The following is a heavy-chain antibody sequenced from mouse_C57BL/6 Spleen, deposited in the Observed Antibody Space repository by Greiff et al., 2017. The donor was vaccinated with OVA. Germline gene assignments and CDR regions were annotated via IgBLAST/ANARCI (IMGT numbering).Heavy chain of an antibody. Sequence: VQLKESGAELVRPGASVKLSCTASGFNIKDDYMHWVKQRPEQGLEWIGWIDPENGDTEYASKFQGKATITADTSSNTAYLQLSSLTSEDTAVYYCTYAYYYGSSYGFAYWGQGTLVTVSA. CDR1: GFNIKDDY. J-gene: IGHJ3*01. CDR3: TYAYYYGSSYGFAY. CDR2: IDPENGDT. D-gene: IGHD1-1*01. V-gene: IGHV14-4*01.